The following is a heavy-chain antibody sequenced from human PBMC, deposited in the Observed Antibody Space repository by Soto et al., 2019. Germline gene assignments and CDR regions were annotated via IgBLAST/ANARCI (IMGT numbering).Heavy chain of an antibody. CDR1: GASVSRIGFH. D-gene: IGHD3-10*01. CDR3: ARRGSGHTFDY. CDR2: IYDAGTT. V-gene: IGHV4-39*01. Sequence: QVQLQESGPGLVKPSETLSLTCAVSGASVSRIGFHWGWIRQPPGQGLEWIGSIYDAGTTFYNPSLKSRVTISADTSKNHFSLRLTSVTAADTAVYYCARRGSGHTFDYWGQATLVTVSS. J-gene: IGHJ4*02.